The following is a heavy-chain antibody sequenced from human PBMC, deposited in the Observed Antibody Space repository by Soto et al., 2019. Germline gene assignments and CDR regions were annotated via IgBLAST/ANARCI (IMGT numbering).Heavy chain of an antibody. CDR2: IVPMLGMS. CDR3: ATSYGSGSRAFDY. CDR1: GDTFSFYT. V-gene: IGHV1-69*02. D-gene: IGHD3-10*01. Sequence: SVKVPCKASGDTFSFYTINWVRQAPGLGLEWMGRIVPMLGMSNYALKFQSRVTMTADKSTSTAYMELGSLRSEDTAMYYCATSYGSGSRAFDYWGQ. J-gene: IGHJ4*01.